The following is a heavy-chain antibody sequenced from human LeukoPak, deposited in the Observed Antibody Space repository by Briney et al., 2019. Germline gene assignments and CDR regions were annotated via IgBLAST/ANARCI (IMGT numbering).Heavy chain of an antibody. J-gene: IGHJ4*02. CDR3: ARDSYYYDSSGYYFGL. CDR2: ISSSGSTI. Sequence: GESLRLSCAASGFTFSSYEMNWVRQAPGKGLEWVSYISSSGSTIYYADSVKGRFTISRDNAKNSLYLQMNSLRAEDTAVYYCARDSYYYDSSGYYFGLWGQGTLVTVSS. D-gene: IGHD3-22*01. CDR1: GFTFSSYE. V-gene: IGHV3-48*03.